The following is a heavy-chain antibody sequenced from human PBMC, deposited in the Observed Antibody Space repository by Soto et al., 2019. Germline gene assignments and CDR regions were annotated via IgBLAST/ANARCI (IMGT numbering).Heavy chain of an antibody. CDR3: AKGWVTYDILTPFDY. D-gene: IGHD3-9*01. Sequence: GGSLRLSCAASGFTFSSYGMHWVRQAPGKGLEWVAVISYDGSNKYYADSVKGRFTISRDNSKNTLYLQMNSLRAEDTAVYYCAKGWVTYDILTPFDYWGQGTLVTVSS. V-gene: IGHV3-30*18. CDR1: GFTFSSYG. J-gene: IGHJ4*02. CDR2: ISYDGSNK.